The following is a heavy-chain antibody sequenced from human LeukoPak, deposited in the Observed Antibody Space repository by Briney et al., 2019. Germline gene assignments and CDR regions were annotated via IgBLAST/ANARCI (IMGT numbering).Heavy chain of an antibody. CDR2: IYSGGRT. V-gene: IGHV3-53*05. J-gene: IGHJ4*02. CDR3: AKGARVVPAEIDY. D-gene: IGHD2-2*01. Sequence: GGSLRLSCTASGITVSSNDMCWVRQAPGKGLEWISLIYSGGRTDYADSVKGRFTISRDNSKNTLYLQMNSLRAEDTAVYYCAKGARVVPAEIDYWGQGTLVTVSS. CDR1: GITVSSND.